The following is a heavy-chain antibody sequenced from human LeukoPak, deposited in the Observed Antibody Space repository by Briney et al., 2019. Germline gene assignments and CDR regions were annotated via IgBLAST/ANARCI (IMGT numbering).Heavy chain of an antibody. CDR2: IYYSGIT. D-gene: IGHD6-13*01. CDR3: ARDSRREAAAVGTGGSVI. V-gene: IGHV4-31*03. J-gene: IGHJ4*02. Sequence: SETLSLTCTVSGGSTSSGGFYWSWIRQHPGKGLEWIGYIYYSGITYYNPSLRSRVNISIDTSKNQFSLKLSSVTAADTAVYYCARDSRREAAAVGTGGSVIWGQGTLVTVSS. CDR1: GGSTSSGGFY.